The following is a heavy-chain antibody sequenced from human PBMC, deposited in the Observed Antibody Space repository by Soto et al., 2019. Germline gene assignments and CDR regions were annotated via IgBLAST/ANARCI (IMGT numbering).Heavy chain of an antibody. Sequence: QVQLVQSGAEVKKPGASVKDSCKASGDTFTSYAMHWVRQAPGQRLEWRGWINASNVNTKYSQKFQGRVTITRDTSASPAYMELSSMRSEDTAVYYCARVRWVGVVVAPHDYFDYWGQGTLVTVSS. V-gene: IGHV1-3*01. J-gene: IGHJ4*02. CDR2: INASNVNT. CDR3: ARVRWVGVVVAPHDYFDY. D-gene: IGHD2-15*01. CDR1: GDTFTSYA.